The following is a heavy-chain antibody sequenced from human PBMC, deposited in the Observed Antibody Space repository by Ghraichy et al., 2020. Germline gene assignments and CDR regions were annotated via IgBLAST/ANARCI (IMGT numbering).Heavy chain of an antibody. D-gene: IGHD3-9*01. J-gene: IGHJ3*01. Sequence: GGSLRLSCAASGFTFDDYAMHWVRQAPGKGLEWVSGISWNSNTIAYADSVKGRFTISRDNAKNSLYLQMNGLRAEDTALYYCGKAEVYDILTPLGDAFDFRGQGTTVSVSS. V-gene: IGHV3-9*01. CDR3: GKAEVYDILTPLGDAFDF. CDR2: ISWNSNTI. CDR1: GFTFDDYA.